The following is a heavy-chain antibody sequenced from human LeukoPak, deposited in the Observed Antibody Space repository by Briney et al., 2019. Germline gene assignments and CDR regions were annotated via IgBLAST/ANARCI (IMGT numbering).Heavy chain of an antibody. CDR3: ARDLGVTMIVVVANAFDI. J-gene: IGHJ3*02. D-gene: IGHD3-22*01. CDR2: ISSSSSTI. CDR1: GFTFSSYS. V-gene: IGHV3-48*01. Sequence: GGSLRLSCAASGFTFSSYSMNWVRQAPGKGLEWVSYISSSSSTIYYADSVKGRFTISRDNAKNSLYLQMNSPRAEDTAVYYCARDLGVTMIVVVANAFDIWGQGTMVTVSS.